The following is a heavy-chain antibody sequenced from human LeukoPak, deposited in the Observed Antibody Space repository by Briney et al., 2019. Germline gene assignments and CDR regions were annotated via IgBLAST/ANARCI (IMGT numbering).Heavy chain of an antibody. CDR1: GGSISSSSYY. D-gene: IGHD3-10*01. V-gene: IGHV4-39*07. J-gene: IGHJ5*02. Sequence: SETLSLTCTVPGGSISSSSYYWGWIRQPPGKGLEWIGSIYYSGSTYYNPSLKSRVTISVDTSKNQFSLKLSSVTAADTAVYYCARSYGSGSYGRNWFDPWGQGTLVTVSS. CDR2: IYYSGST. CDR3: ARSYGSGSYGRNWFDP.